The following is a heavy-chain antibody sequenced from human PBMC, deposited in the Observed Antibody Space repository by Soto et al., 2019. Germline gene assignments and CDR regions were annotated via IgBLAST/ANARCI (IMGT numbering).Heavy chain of an antibody. CDR3: AKAGGDWYFDL. CDR1: GLTFSSYA. V-gene: IGHV3-23*01. J-gene: IGHJ2*01. CDR2: ISGSGDST. D-gene: IGHD3-16*01. Sequence: VQLLESGGGLVQPGGSLRLSCAASGLTFSSYAMSWVRQAPGKGLEWVSGISGSGDSTYYAESVKGRFTISRDNSKNTLYLQMKSLRAEDTAVYYCAKAGGDWYFDLWGRGTLVTVSS.